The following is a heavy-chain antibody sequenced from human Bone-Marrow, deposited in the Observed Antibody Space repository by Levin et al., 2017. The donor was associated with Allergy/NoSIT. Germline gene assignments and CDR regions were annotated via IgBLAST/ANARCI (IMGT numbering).Heavy chain of an antibody. CDR3: ARDFPDHTTAAGLLFDS. CDR2: IWFDGSNK. J-gene: IGHJ4*02. V-gene: IGHV3-33*01. D-gene: IGHD6-13*01. Sequence: GGSLRLSCVASGFTFSSYGMHWVRQVRGKGPEWVAVIWFDGSNKIYADSVKGRFTISRDNAKNTLYLEMNSLRVEDTAVYYCARDFPDHTTAAGLLFDSRGQGTQVTVSS. CDR1: GFTFSSYG.